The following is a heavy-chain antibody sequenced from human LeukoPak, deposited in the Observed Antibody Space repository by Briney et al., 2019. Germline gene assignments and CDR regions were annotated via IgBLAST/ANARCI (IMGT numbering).Heavy chain of an antibody. D-gene: IGHD2-2*02. V-gene: IGHV3-7*01. Sequence: GGSLRLSCAASGFTFSSYWMSWVRQAPGKGLEWVANIKQDGSEKYYVDSVKGRFTIPRDNAKNSLYLQMNSLRAEDTAVYYCARDHDKYCSSTSCYTVFDYWGQGTLVTVSS. CDR1: GFTFSSYW. CDR3: ARDHDKYCSSTSCYTVFDY. J-gene: IGHJ4*02. CDR2: IKQDGSEK.